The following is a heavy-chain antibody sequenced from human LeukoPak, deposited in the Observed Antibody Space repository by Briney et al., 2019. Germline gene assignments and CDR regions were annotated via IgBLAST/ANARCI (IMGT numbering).Heavy chain of an antibody. CDR3: ARDLGLEAFDI. CDR1: GGSISSYY. V-gene: IGHV4-59*01. Sequence: PSATLSLTCTVSGGSISSYYWSWIRQPPGKGLEWIGYIYYSGSTNYNPSLKSRVTISVDTSKNQFSLKLSSVTAADTAVYYCARDLGLEAFDIWGQGTMVTVSS. D-gene: IGHD3-22*01. J-gene: IGHJ3*02. CDR2: IYYSGST.